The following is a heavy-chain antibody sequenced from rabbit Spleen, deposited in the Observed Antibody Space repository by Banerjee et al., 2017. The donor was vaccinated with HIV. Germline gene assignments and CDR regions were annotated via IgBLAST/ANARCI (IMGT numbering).Heavy chain of an antibody. CDR1: GFSFSRSYW. CDR3: AKSDAAGSWSLDL. J-gene: IGHJ6*01. D-gene: IGHD4-2*01. CDR2: IYAGSSGTT. Sequence: QEQLKETGGGLVQPGGSLTLSCKASGFSFSRSYWICWVRQAPGKGLEWIACIYAGSSGTTYYASWAKGRFTISMTSSTTVTLQMTSLTAADTATYFCAKSDAAGSWSLDLWCPGTLVTVS. V-gene: IGHV1S45*01.